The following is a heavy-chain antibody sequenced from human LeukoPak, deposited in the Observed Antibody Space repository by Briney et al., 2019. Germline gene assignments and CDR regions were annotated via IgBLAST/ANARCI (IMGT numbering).Heavy chain of an antibody. Sequence: PGRSVRLSCAASGFTFRRFGMLGARQAPGRGREGVADIWYDGSNKYYADSVRGRLTISRDNSTNTLYLDMKSLSGEDRAVFFCAREYYDDNCGYWDYCFDYWGQGTLVSVSS. CDR2: IWYDGSNK. J-gene: IGHJ4*02. D-gene: IGHD3-22*01. CDR3: AREYYDDNCGYWDYCFDY. CDR1: GFTFRRFG. V-gene: IGHV3-33*08.